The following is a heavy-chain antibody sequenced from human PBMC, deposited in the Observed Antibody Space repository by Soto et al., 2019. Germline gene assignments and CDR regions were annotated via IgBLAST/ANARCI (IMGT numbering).Heavy chain of an antibody. CDR3: ARAVDDYGDYGSSGYFDL. Sequence: PGGSLRLSCAASGFTFSSYSMNWVRQAPGKGLEWVSYISSSSSTIYYADSVKGRFTISRDNAKNSLYLQMNSLRAEDTAVYYCARAVDDYGDYGSSGYFDLWGRGTLVTVSS. CDR1: GFTFSSYS. J-gene: IGHJ2*01. D-gene: IGHD4-17*01. V-gene: IGHV3-48*01. CDR2: ISSSSSTI.